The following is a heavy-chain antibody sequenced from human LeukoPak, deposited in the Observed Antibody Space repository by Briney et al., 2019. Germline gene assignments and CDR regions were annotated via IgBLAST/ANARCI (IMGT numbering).Heavy chain of an antibody. CDR2: IIPIFGTA. CDR1: GSTFSSYA. Sequence: GSSVKVSCKASGSTFSSYAISWVRQAPGQGLEWMGGIIPIFGTANYAQKFQGRVTITADKSTSTAYMELSSLRSEDTAVYYCARSSSWPYYFDYWGQGTLVTVSS. CDR3: ARSSSWPYYFDY. V-gene: IGHV1-69*06. J-gene: IGHJ4*02. D-gene: IGHD6-13*01.